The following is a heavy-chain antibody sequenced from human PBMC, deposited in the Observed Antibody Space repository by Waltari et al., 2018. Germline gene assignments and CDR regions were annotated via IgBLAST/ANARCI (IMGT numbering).Heavy chain of an antibody. V-gene: IGHV3-23*04. D-gene: IGHD1-26*01. CDR3: AKDHGKVGAIPFDY. Sequence: EVQLVESGGCLVQPGGSLRLSCAASGFTFSSFAMSWVRPAPGKGLEWVSAISGSGGSTYYADSVKGRFTISRDNSKNTLYLQMNSLRAEDTAVYYCAKDHGKVGAIPFDYWGQGTLVTVSS. CDR1: GFTFSSFA. CDR2: ISGSGGST. J-gene: IGHJ4*02.